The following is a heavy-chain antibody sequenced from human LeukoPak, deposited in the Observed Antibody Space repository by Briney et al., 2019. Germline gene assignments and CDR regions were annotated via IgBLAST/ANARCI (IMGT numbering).Heavy chain of an antibody. CDR3: ARGKGRADITMVRGVKELNWFDP. J-gene: IGHJ5*02. CDR2: IFYTGST. D-gene: IGHD3-10*01. Sequence: SETLSLTCTVSGGSISSYYWSWIRQPPGKGLEWIGYIFYTGSTNYNPSLQSRVTILLDTSKNQFSLKLSSVSAADTAVYYCARGKGRADITMVRGVKELNWFDPWGQGTLVTVSS. V-gene: IGHV4-59*01. CDR1: GGSISSYY.